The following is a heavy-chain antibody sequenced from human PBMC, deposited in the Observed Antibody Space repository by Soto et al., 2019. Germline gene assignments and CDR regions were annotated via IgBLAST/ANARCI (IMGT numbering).Heavy chain of an antibody. Sequence: QVQLVQSGAEVKKPGSSVKVSCKASGGTFSSYAISWVRQAPGQGLEWMGGIIPIFGTANYAQKFQGRVTITADKSTRTDYMELSSLRSEDTSVYYWASPRITGTKSYGMDVWGQGPTVPVSS. V-gene: IGHV1-69*06. CDR1: GGTFSSYA. CDR3: ASPRITGTKSYGMDV. CDR2: IIPIFGTA. D-gene: IGHD1-20*01. J-gene: IGHJ6*02.